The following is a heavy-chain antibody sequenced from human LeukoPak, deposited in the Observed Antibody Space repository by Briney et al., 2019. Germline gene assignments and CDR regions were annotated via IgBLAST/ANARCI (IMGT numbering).Heavy chain of an antibody. CDR2: INSDGSST. J-gene: IGHJ3*02. V-gene: IGHV3-74*01. Sequence: GGSLRLSCAASGFTFSSYWMHWVRQAPGKGLVWVSRINSDGSSTSYADPVKGRFTISRDNAKNTLYLQMNSLRAEDTAVYYCARVHSSGWYDAFDIWGQGTMVTVSS. CDR1: GFTFSSYW. D-gene: IGHD6-19*01. CDR3: ARVHSSGWYDAFDI.